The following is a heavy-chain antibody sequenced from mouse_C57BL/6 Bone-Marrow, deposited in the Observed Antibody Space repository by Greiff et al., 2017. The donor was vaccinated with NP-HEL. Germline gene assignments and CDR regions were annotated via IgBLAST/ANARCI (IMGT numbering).Heavy chain of an antibody. J-gene: IGHJ4*01. D-gene: IGHD1-1*02. CDR2: INPNNGGT. CDR3: ARSLWGYHLYYAMDY. Sequence: VQLKQSGPELVKPGASVKMSCKASGYTFTDYNMHWVKQSPGQSLEWIGYINPNNGGTSYNQKFKGKATLTVNKSSSTAYMELRSLTSEDSAVYYCARSLWGYHLYYAMDYWGQGTSVTVSS. V-gene: IGHV1-22*01. CDR1: GYTFTDYN.